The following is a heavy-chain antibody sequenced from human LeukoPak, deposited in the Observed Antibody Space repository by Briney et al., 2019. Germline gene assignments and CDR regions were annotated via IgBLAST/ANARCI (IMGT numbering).Heavy chain of an antibody. D-gene: IGHD5-24*01. CDR3: ARGALDVDYYYYYYMDV. CDR1: GGSISSSSYY. Sequence: SETLSLTCTVSGGSISSSSYYWGWIRQPPGKGLEWIGSIYYSGSTYYTPSLKSRVTISVDTSKNQFSLKLSSVTAADTAVYYCARGALDVDYYYYYYMDVWGKGTTATVSS. J-gene: IGHJ6*03. V-gene: IGHV4-39*07. CDR2: IYYSGST.